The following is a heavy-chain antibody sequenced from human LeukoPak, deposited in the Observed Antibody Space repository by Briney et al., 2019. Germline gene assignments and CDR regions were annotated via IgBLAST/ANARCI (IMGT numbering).Heavy chain of an antibody. CDR1: GFTFSSYA. J-gene: IGHJ4*02. D-gene: IGHD3-22*01. CDR3: ARLTTGRTYYYGSSGYGD. V-gene: IGHV3-30-3*01. Sequence: PGGSLRLSCAASGFTFSSYAMHWVRQAPGKGLEWVAVISYDGSNKYYADSVKGRFTISRDNSKNTLYLQMNSLRAEDTAVYYCARLTTGRTYYYGSSGYGDWGQGTLVTVSS. CDR2: ISYDGSNK.